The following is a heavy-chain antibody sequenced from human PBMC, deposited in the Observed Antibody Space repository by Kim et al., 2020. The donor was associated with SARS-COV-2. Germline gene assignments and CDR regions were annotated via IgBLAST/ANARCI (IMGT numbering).Heavy chain of an antibody. CDR2: ISAYNGNT. CDR3: ARDRGFTMVRGVIIEDKGYFDY. CDR1: GYTFTSYG. Sequence: ASVKVSCKASGYTFTSYGISWVRQAPGQGLEWMGWISAYNGNTNYAQKLQGRVTMTTDTSTSTAYMELRSLRSDDTAVYYCARDRGFTMVRGVIIEDKGYFDYWGQGTLVTVSS. V-gene: IGHV1-18*01. J-gene: IGHJ4*02. D-gene: IGHD3-10*01.